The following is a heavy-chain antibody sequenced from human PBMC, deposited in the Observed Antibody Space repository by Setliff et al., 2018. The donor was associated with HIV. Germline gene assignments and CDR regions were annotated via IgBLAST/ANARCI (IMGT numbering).Heavy chain of an antibody. V-gene: IGHV4-61*02. CDR2: IYTGGST. Sequence: SETLSLTCTVSGGSIRSGSYYWSWIRQPAGKGLEWIGRIYTGGSTYYNPSLKSRVTISVDTSKNQFSLKLSSVTAADTAVYYCARTLIVVVWVGAFDIWGQGTMVTVSS. J-gene: IGHJ3*02. D-gene: IGHD2-21*01. CDR3: ARTLIVVVWVGAFDI. CDR1: GGSIRSGSYY.